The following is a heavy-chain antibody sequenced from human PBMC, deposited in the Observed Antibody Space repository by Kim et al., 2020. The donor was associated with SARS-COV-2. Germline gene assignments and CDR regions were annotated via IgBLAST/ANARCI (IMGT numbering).Heavy chain of an antibody. CDR1: GYTFTGYY. Sequence: ASVKVSCKASGYTFTGYYMHWVRQAPGQGLEWMGRINPNSGGTNYAQKFQGRVTMTRDTSISTAYMELSRLRSDDTAVYYCARFPGGSSTSHRDYWGQGTLVTVSS. CDR2: INPNSGGT. CDR3: ARFPGGSSTSHRDY. J-gene: IGHJ4*02. D-gene: IGHD2-2*01. V-gene: IGHV1-2*06.